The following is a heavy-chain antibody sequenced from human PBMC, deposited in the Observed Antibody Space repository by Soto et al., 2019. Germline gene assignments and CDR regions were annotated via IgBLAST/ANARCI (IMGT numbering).Heavy chain of an antibody. CDR1: GYTFTGYY. CDR2: INPNSGGT. CDR3: ARRTHTAMDGFDY. J-gene: IGHJ4*02. Sequence: GASVKVSCKASGYTFTGYYMHWVRQAPGQGLEWMGWINPNSGGTNYAQKFQGRVTMTRDTSSSTAYMEQSRLRSDDTAVYYCARRTHTAMDGFDYWGQGTLVTVSS. V-gene: IGHV1-2*02. D-gene: IGHD5-18*01.